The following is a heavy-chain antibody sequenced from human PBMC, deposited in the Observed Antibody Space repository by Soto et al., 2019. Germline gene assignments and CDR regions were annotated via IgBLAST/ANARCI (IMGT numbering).Heavy chain of an antibody. CDR1: GFTFSSYG. J-gene: IGHJ6*02. CDR3: ARAQYSGSYIRMDV. CDR2: IWHDGSNK. V-gene: IGHV3-33*01. Sequence: QVQLVESGGGVVQPGRSPRLSCAASGFTFSSYGMHWVRQAPGKGLEWVAVIWHDGSNKYYADSVKGRFIISRDNSKNTLYLQMNSLRAEDTAVYYCARAQYSGSYIRMDVWGQGTTVTVSS. D-gene: IGHD1-26*01.